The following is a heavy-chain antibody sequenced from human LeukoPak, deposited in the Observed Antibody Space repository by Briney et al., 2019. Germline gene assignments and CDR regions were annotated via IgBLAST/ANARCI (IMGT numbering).Heavy chain of an antibody. CDR3: AREYLRLGGYFQH. Sequence: SVKVSCKASGGTFSSYAISWVRQAPGQGLEWMGRIIPIFGIANYAQKFQGRVTITADKSTSTAYMELSSLRSEDTAVYYCAREYLRLGGYFQHWGQGTLVTVSS. D-gene: IGHD1-26*01. CDR1: GGTFSSYA. J-gene: IGHJ1*01. V-gene: IGHV1-69*04. CDR2: IIPIFGIA.